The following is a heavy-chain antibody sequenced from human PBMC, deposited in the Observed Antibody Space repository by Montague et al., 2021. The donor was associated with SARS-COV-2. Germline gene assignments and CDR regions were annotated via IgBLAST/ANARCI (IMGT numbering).Heavy chain of an antibody. D-gene: IGHD6-13*01. CDR3: ARDLRITTPGNY. J-gene: IGHJ4*02. CDR1: GYSITSSSYY. CDR2: IYYSGST. Sequence: SETLSLTCTVSGYSITSSSYYWSWIRQPPGKGLEWIGSIYYSGSTYYNPSLKSRVTISVDTTKNQFSLKMGSVTAADTAVYYCARDLRITTPGNYWGQGILVTVSS. V-gene: IGHV4-39*02.